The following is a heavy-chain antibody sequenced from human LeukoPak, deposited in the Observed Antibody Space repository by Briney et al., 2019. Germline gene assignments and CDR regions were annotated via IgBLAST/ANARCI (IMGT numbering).Heavy chain of an antibody. CDR1: GGTFSSYA. V-gene: IGHV1-69*05. CDR3: AREGSSGYWAFDY. D-gene: IGHD3-22*01. J-gene: IGHJ4*02. Sequence: SVKLSCKASGGTFSSYAISSVRPAPGQGLEWMGRIIPIFGTANYAQKLQGRVTITTDESTSSAYTALSSLRSEDTAVYYCAREGSSGYWAFDYWGQGTLVTVSS. CDR2: IIPIFGTA.